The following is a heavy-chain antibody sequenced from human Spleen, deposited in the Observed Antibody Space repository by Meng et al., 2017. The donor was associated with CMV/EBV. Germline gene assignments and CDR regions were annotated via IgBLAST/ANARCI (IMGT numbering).Heavy chain of an antibody. CDR2: MNPNSGNT. D-gene: IGHD3-9*01. CDR3: ARANGYDILTGYSPRGDY. CDR1: TYTSYD. Sequence: TYTSYDKNGGRQENGQGIEWKGWMNPNSGNTGYEKKYKGRVTMTRNTSISTAYMELSSLRSEDTAVYYCARANGYDILTGYSPRGDYWGQGTLVTVSS. V-gene: IGHV1-8*01. J-gene: IGHJ4*02.